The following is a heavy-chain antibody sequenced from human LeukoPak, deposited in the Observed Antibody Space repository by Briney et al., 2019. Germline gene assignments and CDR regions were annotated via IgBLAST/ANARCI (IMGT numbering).Heavy chain of an antibody. V-gene: IGHV4-61*09. D-gene: IGHD3-22*01. CDR2: ILTSGMI. J-gene: IGHJ4*02. CDR1: GGSINSEDFY. CDR3: ARENFRDLYDSGGYYRPTDC. Sequence: SQTLSLTCTVSGGSINSEDFYWSWIRQPAGKGLEWIGHILTSGMINYNPSLKSRVTISADTSKNQFFLRLSSVTAADTALYYCARENFRDLYDSGGYYRPTDCWGQGTLVTVSS.